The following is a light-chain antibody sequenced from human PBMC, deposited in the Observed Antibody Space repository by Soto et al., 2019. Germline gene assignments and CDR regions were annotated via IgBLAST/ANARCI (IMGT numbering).Light chain of an antibody. CDR3: CSYAGSNSLI. V-gene: IGLV2-23*02. J-gene: IGLJ2*01. CDR2: EVN. Sequence: QSALTQPASVSGSPGQSITISCTGTNGDVGSYDLVSWYQRYPGEAPKLIIYEVNKRPSGISNRFSGSKSGNTASLTISGLQAEDEAEYDCCSYAGSNSLIFGGATKLPVL. CDR1: NGDVGSYDL.